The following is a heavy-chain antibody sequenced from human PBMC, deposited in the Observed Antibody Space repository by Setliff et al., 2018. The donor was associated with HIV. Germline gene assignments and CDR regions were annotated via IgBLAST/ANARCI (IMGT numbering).Heavy chain of an antibody. CDR3: ATEGPPPRTSDFEY. D-gene: IGHD1-1*01. CDR2: IIPIFGTA. Sequence: SVKVSCKASGGPFTSAFNWVRQVPGQGLEWMGGIIPIFGTANYAQNFGGRVTITADQSTTTSYLQLSSVRSEDTAVYYCATEGPPPRTSDFEYWGQGTLVTVSS. J-gene: IGHJ4*02. V-gene: IGHV1-69*13. CDR1: GGPFTSA.